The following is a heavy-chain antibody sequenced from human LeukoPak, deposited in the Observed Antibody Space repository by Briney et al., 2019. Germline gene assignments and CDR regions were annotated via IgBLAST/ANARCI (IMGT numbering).Heavy chain of an antibody. CDR1: GFTFSIYA. CDR3: AKRSAESSGWFTD. V-gene: IGHV3-23*01. CDR2: TSGSGGYT. J-gene: IGHJ4*02. Sequence: GGSLRLSCAASGFTFSIYAMSWVRQAPGRGLEWVSATSGSGGYTYYADSVKGRFTISRDNSKTTLYLQMNSLRAEDTAVYYCAKRSAESSGWFTDWGQGTLVTVSS. D-gene: IGHD6-19*01.